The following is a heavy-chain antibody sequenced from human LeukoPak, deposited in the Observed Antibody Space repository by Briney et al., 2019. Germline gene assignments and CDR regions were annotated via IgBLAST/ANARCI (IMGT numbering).Heavy chain of an antibody. D-gene: IGHD5-18*01. J-gene: IGHJ3*02. CDR2: VYNTGST. V-gene: IGHV4-30-4*01. CDR3: ARENRGYSYGFLNENAFDI. Sequence: PSETLSLTCTVSGGSISSGDYYWSWIRQPPGKGLEWIGYVYNTGSTYYNPSLESRVTISVDTSNNQFSLRLTSVTAADTAVYYCARENRGYSYGFLNENAFDIWGQGTMVTVSS. CDR1: GGSISSGDYY.